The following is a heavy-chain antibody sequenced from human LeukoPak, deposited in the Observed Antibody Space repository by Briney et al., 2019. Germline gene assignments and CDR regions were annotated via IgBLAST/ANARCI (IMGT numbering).Heavy chain of an antibody. CDR1: GFTFSSYA. CDR3: ARVEPRDYEVDY. V-gene: IGHV3-23*01. CDR2: ISGSAGST. D-gene: IGHD3-16*01. J-gene: IGHJ4*02. Sequence: PGGSLRLSCAASGFTFSSYAMSWVRQAPGKGLEWVSTISGSAGSTYYADSVKGRFTISRDNSKNTLYLQMNSLRAEDTAVYYCARVEPRDYEVDYWGQGTPVTVSS.